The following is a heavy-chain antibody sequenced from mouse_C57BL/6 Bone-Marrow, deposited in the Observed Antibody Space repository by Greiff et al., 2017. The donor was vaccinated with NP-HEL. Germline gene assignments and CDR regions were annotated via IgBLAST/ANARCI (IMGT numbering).Heavy chain of an antibody. D-gene: IGHD2-4*01. J-gene: IGHJ2*01. CDR2: INPNNGGT. CDR1: GYTFTDYS. V-gene: IGHV1-26*01. CDR3: ARKEVYDYDWDFDY. Sequence: EVQLQQSGPELVKPGASVKISCKASGYTFTDYSMHWVKQSPGQSLEWIGDINPNNGGTSYNQKFKGKATLTVDKSSSTAYMELRSLTSEDSAVYYCARKEVYDYDWDFDYWGQGTALTVSS.